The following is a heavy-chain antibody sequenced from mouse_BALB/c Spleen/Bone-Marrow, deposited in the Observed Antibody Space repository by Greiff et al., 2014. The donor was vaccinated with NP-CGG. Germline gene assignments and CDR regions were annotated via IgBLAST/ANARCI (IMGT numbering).Heavy chain of an antibody. CDR2: IWGGGST. Sequence: VKLVESGPGLVAPSQSLSITCTVSGFSLSRYSVHWVRQPPGKGLEWLGMIWGGGSTDYNSALKSRLSISKDNSKSQVFLKMNSRQTDDTAMYYCARLYGNYGGYFDYWGQGTTLTVSS. D-gene: IGHD2-10*02. J-gene: IGHJ2*01. CDR1: GFSLSRYS. CDR3: ARLYGNYGGYFDY. V-gene: IGHV2-6-4*01.